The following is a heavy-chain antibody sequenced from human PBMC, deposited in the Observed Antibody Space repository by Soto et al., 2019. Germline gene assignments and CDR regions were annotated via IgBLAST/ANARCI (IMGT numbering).Heavy chain of an antibody. V-gene: IGHV3-33*08. J-gene: IGHJ6*02. CDR3: ARDGDIEGGPPTKNYATDV. CDR1: GFPFRNFG. CDR2: VWYDGTNK. Sequence: GGSLRLSCAASGFPFRNFGFHLVRQSPGKGLEWVALVWYDGTNKYYAESLKGRVSISRDNSKNTLYLEMKSLRAEDTAVYYCARDGDIEGGPPTKNYATDVSCYGSTFTVSS. D-gene: IGHD5-12*01.